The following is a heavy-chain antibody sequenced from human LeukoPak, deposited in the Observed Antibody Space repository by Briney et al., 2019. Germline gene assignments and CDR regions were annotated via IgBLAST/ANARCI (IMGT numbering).Heavy chain of an antibody. J-gene: IGHJ3*02. Sequence: GGSLRLSCEGSGFISNNYAMSWVRQAPGKSPEWVSGISASGSRTHCADSVKGRFIISRDSSKNMVFLQMNSLRVEDTALYFCAKDPNGDYIGGFDMWGQGTMVTVSS. CDR1: GFISNNYA. CDR3: AKDPNGDYIGGFDM. V-gene: IGHV3-23*01. CDR2: ISASGSRT. D-gene: IGHD2-15*01.